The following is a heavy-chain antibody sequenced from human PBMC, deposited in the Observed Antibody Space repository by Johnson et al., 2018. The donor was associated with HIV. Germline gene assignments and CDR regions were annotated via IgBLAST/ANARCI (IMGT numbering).Heavy chain of an antibody. V-gene: IGHV3-30*03. CDR1: GFTFSSYG. D-gene: IGHD3-10*01. CDR3: ARDKGRGAFDI. CDR2: ISYDGSNK. J-gene: IGHJ3*02. Sequence: QVQLVESGGDLVQPGGSLRLSCVGSGFTFSSYGIHWVRQAPGKGLEWVAIISYDGSNKYYADSVKGRFTISRDNSRNMVYLEMNSLRTEDTAVYYCARDKGRGAFDIGGQGTMVTVSS.